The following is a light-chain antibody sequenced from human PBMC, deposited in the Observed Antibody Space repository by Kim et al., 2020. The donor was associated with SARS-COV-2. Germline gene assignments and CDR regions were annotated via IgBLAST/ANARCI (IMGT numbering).Light chain of an antibody. J-gene: IGLJ1*01. CDR3: AGWDDTLKDHV. CDR1: RSNIGSQT. CDR2: SDN. V-gene: IGLV1-44*01. Sequence: QSVLTQPPSASGTPGQRVTISCSGSRSNIGSQTVNWFRQLPGTAPKLLIYSDNQRPSGVLDRFSGSKSGTSASLAISGLRPEDEGVYYCAGWDDTLKDHVFGTGTKVTVL.